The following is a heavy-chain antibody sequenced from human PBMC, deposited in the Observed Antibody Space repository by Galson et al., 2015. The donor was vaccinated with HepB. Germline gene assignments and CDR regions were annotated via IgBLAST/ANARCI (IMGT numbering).Heavy chain of an antibody. V-gene: IGHV3-11*01. J-gene: IGHJ4*02. CDR2: ISGGGDII. D-gene: IGHD2-21*01. Sequence: SLRLFCAASGFTFSDFYMDWIRQAPGKGLEWVAFISGGGDIISYADSVKGRFSISRDNSKNTLYLQMNGLRAEDTAMYFCARDQVSRDCGADCSDFDYWGQGTLVTVSS. CDR1: GFTFSDFY. CDR3: ARDQVSRDCGADCSDFDY.